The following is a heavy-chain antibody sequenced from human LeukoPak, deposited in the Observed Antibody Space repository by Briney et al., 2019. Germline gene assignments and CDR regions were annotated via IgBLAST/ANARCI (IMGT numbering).Heavy chain of an antibody. CDR2: MNPNSGNT. CDR3: ARGLLWPTRAVDY. D-gene: IGHD3-10*01. Sequence: VASVTVSFTASGYTFTSYDINWVRQATGQGLEWMGWMNPNSGNTGYAQKFQGRVTMTRNTSISTAYMELSSLRSEDTAVYYCARGLLWPTRAVDYWGQGTLVTVSS. J-gene: IGHJ4*02. V-gene: IGHV1-8*01. CDR1: GYTFTSYD.